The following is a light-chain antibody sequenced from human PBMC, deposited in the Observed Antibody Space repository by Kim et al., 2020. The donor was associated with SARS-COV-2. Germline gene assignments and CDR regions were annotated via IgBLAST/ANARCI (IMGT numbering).Light chain of an antibody. CDR1: HSLVNGGGCPF. Sequence: PASISCRSSHSLVNGGGCPFLYWFHQRPGQSPRRLIFDVSKRDTGVPDIFSGSGSGTDFTLKISSVEAEDVGIYYCMQYVYSPRTFGQGTKVDIK. V-gene: IGKV2-30*01. CDR2: DVS. J-gene: IGKJ1*01. CDR3: MQYVYSPRT.